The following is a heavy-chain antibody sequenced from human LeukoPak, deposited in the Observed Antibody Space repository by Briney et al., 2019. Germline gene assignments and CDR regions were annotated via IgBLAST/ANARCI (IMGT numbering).Heavy chain of an antibody. CDR2: INSNSGGT. J-gene: IGHJ4*02. CDR1: GYTFSDYY. D-gene: IGHD6-13*01. CDR3: ARSHISSSWYRSDF. Sequence: ASVKVSCKASGYTFSDYYVHWVRQAPGQGLEWVGWINSNSGGTNYAQKFQGRVTMTRDTSISTGYMELDSLRFDDTAVYFCARSHISSSWYRSDFWGQGTLVAVSS. V-gene: IGHV1-2*02.